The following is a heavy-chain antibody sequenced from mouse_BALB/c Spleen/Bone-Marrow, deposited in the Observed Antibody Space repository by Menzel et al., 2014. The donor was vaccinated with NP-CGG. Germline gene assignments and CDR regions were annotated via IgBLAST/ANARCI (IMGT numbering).Heavy chain of an antibody. Sequence: VKLVESTAELARPGASVKMSCKASGYTFTSYTMHWVKQRPGQGLEWIGFINPYTGYTDYNQKFKDKTALTADKSSSTAYMQLNSLTSEDSAVYHCAREFGNYFDYWGQGTTLTVSS. CDR2: INPYTGYT. V-gene: IGHV1-4*02. CDR1: GYTFTSYT. CDR3: AREFGNYFDY. J-gene: IGHJ2*01. D-gene: IGHD2-10*02.